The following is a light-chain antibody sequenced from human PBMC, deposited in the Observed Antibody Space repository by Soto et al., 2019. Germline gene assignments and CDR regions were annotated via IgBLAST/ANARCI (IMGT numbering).Light chain of an antibody. CDR3: QQYIVYWT. CDR1: QSISSW. V-gene: IGKV1-5*01. J-gene: IGKJ1*01. Sequence: DIQMTQSPSTLSASVGDRVTITCRASQSISSWLAWYQQKPGKAPKLLIYDASNLESGVPSRFSGSGSGTDFTLTISSLQPDDFATSYCQQYIVYWTFGQGTKVDIK. CDR2: DAS.